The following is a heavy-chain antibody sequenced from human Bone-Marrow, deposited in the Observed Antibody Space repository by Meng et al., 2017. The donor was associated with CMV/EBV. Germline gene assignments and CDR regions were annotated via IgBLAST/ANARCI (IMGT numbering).Heavy chain of an antibody. J-gene: IGHJ4*02. CDR3: ARERPADYTTNSRHGYYFDY. CDR2: INPNSGGT. CDR1: GYTFTDYY. V-gene: IGHV1-2*02. Sequence: ASVKVSCKASGYTFTDYYMHWVRQAPGQGLEWMGWINPNSGGTNYAQKFQGRVTMTADTSISTAYMELSRLRSDDTVVYYCARERPADYTTNSRHGYYFDYWGQGTLVTVSS. D-gene: IGHD4-11*01.